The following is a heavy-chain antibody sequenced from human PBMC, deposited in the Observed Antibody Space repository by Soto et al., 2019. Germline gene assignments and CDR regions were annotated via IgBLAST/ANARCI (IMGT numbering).Heavy chain of an antibody. Sequence: QVQLVESGGGVVQPGRSLRLSCAASGFTFNNYAMHWVRQAPGKGLEWVAVTSYDGNNKYYADSVKGRFTISRDNSKNTLYLQMNSLRADDTAVYYCARDRGRDWYGYWGQGTLVTVSS. V-gene: IGHV3-30-3*01. J-gene: IGHJ4*02. D-gene: IGHD6-19*01. CDR2: TSYDGNNK. CDR1: GFTFNNYA. CDR3: ARDRGRDWYGY.